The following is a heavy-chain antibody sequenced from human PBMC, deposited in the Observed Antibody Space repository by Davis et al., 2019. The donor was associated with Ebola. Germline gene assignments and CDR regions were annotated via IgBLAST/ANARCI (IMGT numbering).Heavy chain of an antibody. J-gene: IGHJ5*02. D-gene: IGHD6-6*01. V-gene: IGHV4-34*01. CDR3: ARQLYTGSSADWFDP. CDR2: INHSGST. CDR1: AGSFSDYY. Sequence: SETLSLTCAVYAGSFSDYYWNWIRQPPGKGLEWIGEINHSGSTNYNPSLKSRVTISVDTSKNQFSLKLTSVSAADTAVYYCARQLYTGSSADWFDPWGQGTLVTVS.